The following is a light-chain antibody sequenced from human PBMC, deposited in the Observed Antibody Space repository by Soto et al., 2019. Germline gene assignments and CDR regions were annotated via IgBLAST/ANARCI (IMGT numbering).Light chain of an antibody. CDR3: QQYNNWPPYT. CDR1: QSVTNK. V-gene: IGKV3-15*01. J-gene: IGKJ2*01. Sequence: ETVMTQSPATLSVFPGERATLSCRASQSVTNKLAWYQQKPGQAPRLLIYGASTRATGIPARFSGSGSGTEFILTISSLQSEDVAVYYCQQYNNWPPYTFGQGTKVEIK. CDR2: GAS.